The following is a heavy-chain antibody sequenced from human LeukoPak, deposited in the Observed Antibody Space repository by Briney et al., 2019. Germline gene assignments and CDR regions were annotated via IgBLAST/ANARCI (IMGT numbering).Heavy chain of an antibody. CDR2: IKEDGSEE. Sequence: GGSLRLSCAVSGFTFSSYWMTWVRQAPGKGLKWVAKIKEDGSEEYYVDSVKGRFTVSRDNVKNSLFLQMNSLRAEDTAAYYCARLHSAIYYGDAFDIWGQGTMVTVSS. CDR3: ARLHSAIYYGDAFDI. V-gene: IGHV3-7*03. CDR1: GFTFSSYW. D-gene: IGHD1-26*01. J-gene: IGHJ3*02.